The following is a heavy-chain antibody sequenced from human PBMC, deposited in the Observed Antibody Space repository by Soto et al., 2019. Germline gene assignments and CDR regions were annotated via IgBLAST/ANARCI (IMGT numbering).Heavy chain of an antibody. J-gene: IGHJ4*02. D-gene: IGHD6-19*01. CDR1: GYTLTTNY. Sequence: QGQLMQSGAEVKKPGASVKLSCRASGYTLTTNYIHWVRQAPGQRPEWVAMINPRSNGNTNYAQKFRGRVTATSDPSASTDYMELNSLSSDDTAVYYCTRGEVATSGWSFDLWGQGTLVTVSS. CDR3: TRGEVATSGWSFDL. V-gene: IGHV1-46*03. CDR2: INPRSNGNT.